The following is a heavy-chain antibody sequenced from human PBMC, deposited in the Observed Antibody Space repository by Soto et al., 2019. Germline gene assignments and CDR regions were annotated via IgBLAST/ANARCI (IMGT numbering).Heavy chain of an antibody. D-gene: IGHD5-18*01. V-gene: IGHV1-8*01. J-gene: IGHJ4*02. Sequence: QVQLVQSGAEVKKPGASVKVSCKASGYTFTSYDINWVRQATGQGLEWIGWMNPNSGNTGYAQKFKDRVTMTRNTSISTAYMELSSLRSEATAVYYCARVLHATDTAMVYWGQGTLVTVSS. CDR3: ARVLHATDTAMVY. CDR1: GYTFTSYD. CDR2: MNPNSGNT.